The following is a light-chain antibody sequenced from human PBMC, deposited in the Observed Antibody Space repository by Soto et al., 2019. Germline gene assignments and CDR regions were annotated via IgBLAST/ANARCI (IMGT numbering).Light chain of an antibody. CDR3: QQRSNWPRT. Sequence: EIVLTQSPATLSLSPGERATLSCRASQSVSSYFAWYQQKPGQAPRLLIYDASNRATGIPARFSGSGSGTDFTLTIRSLEPEDFAVYYCQQRSNWPRTFGQGTKVEIK. J-gene: IGKJ1*01. CDR2: DAS. CDR1: QSVSSY. V-gene: IGKV3-11*01.